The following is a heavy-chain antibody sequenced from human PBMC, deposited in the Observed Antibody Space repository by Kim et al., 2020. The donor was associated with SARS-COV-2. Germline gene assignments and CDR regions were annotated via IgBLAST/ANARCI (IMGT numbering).Heavy chain of an antibody. Sequence: ASVKVSCKASGYMFNSYDMHWVRQAPGQGLEWMAWISGGNGNTEYSERFQGRVTISRDTSANTTYLELSSLRSDDTAVYYCVATWSLVVANWGQGTLVTV. CDR3: VATWSLVVAN. CDR2: ISGGNGNT. V-gene: IGHV1-3*01. D-gene: IGHD6-6*01. J-gene: IGHJ4*02. CDR1: GYMFNSYD.